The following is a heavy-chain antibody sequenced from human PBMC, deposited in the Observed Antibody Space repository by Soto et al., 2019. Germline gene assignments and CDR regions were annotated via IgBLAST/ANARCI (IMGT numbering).Heavy chain of an antibody. Sequence: EVHLLESGGGLVQPGGSLRLSCATSGFTFAKYAMNWVRQVPGKGLEWVSGVSGSGGSTYYSDSVKGRFTISKSASKETLFLQRNSLRVEDTGVYYCAKASSWYHYHHMDAWGRGTAVTVSS. D-gene: IGHD1-20*01. CDR2: VSGSGGST. J-gene: IGHJ6*02. CDR1: GFTFAKYA. CDR3: AKASSWYHYHHMDA. V-gene: IGHV3-23*01.